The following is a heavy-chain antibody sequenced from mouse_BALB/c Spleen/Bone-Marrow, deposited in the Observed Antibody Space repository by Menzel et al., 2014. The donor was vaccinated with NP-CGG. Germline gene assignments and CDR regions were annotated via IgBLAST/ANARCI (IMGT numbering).Heavy chain of an antibody. CDR1: GFNIKDTY. V-gene: IGHV14-3*02. CDR2: IDPANGNT. J-gene: IGHJ2*01. Sequence: LVESGAELVKPGASVKLSCTASGFNIKDTYMHWVKQRPEQGPEWIGRIDPANGNTKYDPKFQGKATITADTSSNTAYLQLSSLTSEDTAVYYCARTDYWGQGTTLTVSS. CDR3: ARTDY.